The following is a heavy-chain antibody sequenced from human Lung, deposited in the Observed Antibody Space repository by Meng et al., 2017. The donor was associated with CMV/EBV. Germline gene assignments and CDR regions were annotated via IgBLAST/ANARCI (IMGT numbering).Heavy chain of an antibody. V-gene: IGHV1-69*10. CDR3: ARERDSSSWFDGY. D-gene: IGHD6-13*01. Sequence: SVKVSXKASGSSFGNYGISWVRQAPGQGLEWMGVIIPIIGITKYAQRFQGRVTITADTSTSTAYMELSSLRSEDTAMYYCARERDSSSWFDGYWGQGTLVTVYS. CDR2: IIPIIGIT. CDR1: GSSFGNYG. J-gene: IGHJ4*02.